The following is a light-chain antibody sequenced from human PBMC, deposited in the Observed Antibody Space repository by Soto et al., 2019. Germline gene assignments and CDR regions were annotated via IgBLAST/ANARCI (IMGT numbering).Light chain of an antibody. J-gene: IGLJ3*02. CDR3: SSYTSSSTGV. CDR1: SSDVGGYDY. Sequence: QSVLTQPASVSGSPGQSITFSCTGTSSDVGGYDYVSWYQHHPGKAPKLMIFDVSDRPSGVSSRFSGSKSGNSASLTISGLQAEDEAFYYCSSYTSSSTGVFGGGTKLTVL. CDR2: DVS. V-gene: IGLV2-14*03.